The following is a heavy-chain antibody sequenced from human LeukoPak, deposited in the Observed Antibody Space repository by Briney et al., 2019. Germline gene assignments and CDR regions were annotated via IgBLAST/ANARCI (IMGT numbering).Heavy chain of an antibody. J-gene: IGHJ1*01. CDR3: ARAGYSMDTEYFQP. CDR1: GFTFSNFA. V-gene: IGHV3-48*03. Sequence: PGGSLRLSCAASGFTFSNFAMTCVRQAPGEGLEWGSYISNSATAIYYADSVKGRFTTSRDNATSSLSPQMKSLRAEDTAVYYCARAGYSMDTEYFQPWGEGSLVTASS. D-gene: IGHD5-18*01. CDR2: ISNSATAI.